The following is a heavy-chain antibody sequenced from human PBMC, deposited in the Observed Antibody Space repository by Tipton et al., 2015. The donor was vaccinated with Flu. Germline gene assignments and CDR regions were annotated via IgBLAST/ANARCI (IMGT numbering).Heavy chain of an antibody. CDR1: GFTFRSFG. CDR3: AKANFAVYYDSSGTLDY. V-gene: IGHV3-30*02. Sequence: GSLRLSCAASGFTFRSFGMHWVRQAPGKGLDWVTFIEYDGNNKYYADSVKGRFTISRDNSNNTLYLQMNSLRAEDKALYYCAKANFAVYYDSSGTLDYWGQGTLVTVSS. CDR2: IEYDGNNK. J-gene: IGHJ4*02. D-gene: IGHD3-22*01.